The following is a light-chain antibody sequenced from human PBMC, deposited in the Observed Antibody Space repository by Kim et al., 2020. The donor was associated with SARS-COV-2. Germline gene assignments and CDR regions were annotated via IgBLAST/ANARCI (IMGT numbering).Light chain of an antibody. CDR3: QQRSNWMFT. Sequence: SPGERATPSCGASQSVSSLLAWYQQKPGQAPRLLIYDASNGATGIPARFTGSGSGTDFTLTISSLESEDFAVYYCQQRSNWMFTFGQGTKLEI. J-gene: IGKJ2*01. CDR1: QSVSSL. CDR2: DAS. V-gene: IGKV3-11*01.